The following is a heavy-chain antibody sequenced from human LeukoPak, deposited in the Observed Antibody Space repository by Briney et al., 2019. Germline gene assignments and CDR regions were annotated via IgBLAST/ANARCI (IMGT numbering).Heavy chain of an antibody. Sequence: ASVKVSCKTSGYTLTSYGISWVRQAPGQGLEWMGWISAYNGNTNYAQKLQGRVTMTTDTSTSTAYMELRSLRSDDTAVYYCARTDQIAAAGTGWFDPWGQGTLVTVSS. CDR3: ARTDQIAAAGTGWFDP. CDR1: GYTLTSYG. V-gene: IGHV1-18*01. J-gene: IGHJ5*02. CDR2: ISAYNGNT. D-gene: IGHD6-13*01.